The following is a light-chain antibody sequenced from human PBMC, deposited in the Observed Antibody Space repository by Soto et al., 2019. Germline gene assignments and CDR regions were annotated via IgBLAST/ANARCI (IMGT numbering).Light chain of an antibody. V-gene: IGKV3-15*01. CDR3: QQYDKWPYT. J-gene: IGKJ2*01. CDR1: ESVSSN. Sequence: EIVMTQSPATLSVSAGERATLSCRASESVSSNLVWYQKQPGQAPRLLMFGASTRATGIAARFSGSGSGTEFTLTISSLQSEDFAVYYCQQYDKWPYTFGQGTNLEIK. CDR2: GAS.